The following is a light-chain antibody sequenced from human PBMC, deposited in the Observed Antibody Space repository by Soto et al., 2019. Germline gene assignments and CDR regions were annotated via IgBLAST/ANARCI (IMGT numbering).Light chain of an antibody. CDR3: SSYTSSSTLYV. Sequence: QSALTQPASVSGSPGQSITISCTGTSSDVGGYNYVSWYQQHPGKAPKLMIYDASNRPSGVSNRFSGSKSGNTASLTISGLQAEDEADYSCSSYTSSSTLYVFGTGTKVTV. CDR2: DAS. CDR1: SSDVGGYNY. V-gene: IGLV2-14*01. J-gene: IGLJ1*01.